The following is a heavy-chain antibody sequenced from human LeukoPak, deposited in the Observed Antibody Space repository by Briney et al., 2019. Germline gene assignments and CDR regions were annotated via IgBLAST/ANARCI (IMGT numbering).Heavy chain of an antibody. CDR1: GGSFSGYY. V-gene: IGHV4-34*01. D-gene: IGHD1-14*01. Sequence: SETLSLTCAVYGGSFSGYYWSWIRQPPGKGLEWIGEINHSGSTNYNPSLKSRVTISVDTSKNQFSLKLSSVTAADTAVYYCARGFSGPYNWFDPWGRGTLVTVSS. CDR3: ARGFSGPYNWFDP. CDR2: INHSGST. J-gene: IGHJ5*02.